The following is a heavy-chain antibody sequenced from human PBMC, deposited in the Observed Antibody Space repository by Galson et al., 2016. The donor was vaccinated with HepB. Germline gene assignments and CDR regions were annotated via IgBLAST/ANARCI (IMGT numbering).Heavy chain of an antibody. J-gene: IGHJ4*02. CDR1: GFTFSSYA. D-gene: IGHD3-10*01. CDR2: ISYDRSYE. CDR3: ARAVHGSGSYWDK. V-gene: IGHV3-30*04. Sequence: SLRLSCAASGFTFSSYAMHWVRQAPGKGLEWVAVISYDRSYESYAGAVKGRFTISRDHFKNTLYLHLNSLRAEETAVYYCARAVHGSGSYWDKWGQGTLVAVSS.